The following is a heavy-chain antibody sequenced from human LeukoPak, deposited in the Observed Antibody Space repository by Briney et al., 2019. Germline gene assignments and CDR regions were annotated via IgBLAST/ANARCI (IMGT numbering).Heavy chain of an antibody. D-gene: IGHD2-21*02. CDR2: ISGNGGNT. J-gene: IGHJ4*02. CDR1: GFTFSSYS. Sequence: GGSLRLSCAASGFTFSSYSMSWVRQAPGKGLEWVSAISGNGGNTYYADSVKGRFTISRDNSKNTLYLQMSSLRPEDTAVYYCVKGIVVVTARAFDYWGQGALVTVSS. V-gene: IGHV3-23*01. CDR3: VKGIVVVTARAFDY.